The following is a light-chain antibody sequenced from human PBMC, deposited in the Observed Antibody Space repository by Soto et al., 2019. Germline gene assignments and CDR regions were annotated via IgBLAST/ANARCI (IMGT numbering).Light chain of an antibody. CDR3: SSYAISTPYL. CDR2: EVS. V-gene: IGLV2-14*01. Sequence: QSALTQPASVSGSPGQSITISCTGTSSDVGGYDYVSWYQLQPGKAPKLMVFEVSNRPSGVSYRFSGSKSGNTASLTVSGLQAADEADYFCSSYAISTPYLFGTGTKLAVL. CDR1: SSDVGGYDY. J-gene: IGLJ1*01.